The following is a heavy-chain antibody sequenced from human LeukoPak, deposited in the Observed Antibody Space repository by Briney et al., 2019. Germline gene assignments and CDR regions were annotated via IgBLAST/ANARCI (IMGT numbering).Heavy chain of an antibody. CDR1: GGSISSSSYY. J-gene: IGHJ4*02. CDR3: ARHVIAVAVPLFDY. Sequence: PSETLSLTCTVSGGSISSSSYYWCWIRQPPETGLEWIGSIYYSGSTYYNPSLKSRVTISVDTSKNQFSLKLSAVTAADTAVYYCARHVIAVAVPLFDYWGQGTLVTVSS. V-gene: IGHV4-39*01. CDR2: IYYSGST. D-gene: IGHD6-19*01.